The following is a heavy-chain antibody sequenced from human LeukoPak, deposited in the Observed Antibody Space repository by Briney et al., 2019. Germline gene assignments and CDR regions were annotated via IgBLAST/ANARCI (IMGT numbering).Heavy chain of an antibody. Sequence: PGGSLRLSCAASGFTFSSYGMHWVRQAPGKGLEWVANIKQDGSEKYYVDSVKGRFTISRDNAKNSLYLQMNSLRAEDTAVYYCASPPWLADYWGQGTLVTVSS. J-gene: IGHJ4*02. V-gene: IGHV3-7*01. D-gene: IGHD6-19*01. CDR1: GFTFSSYG. CDR2: IKQDGSEK. CDR3: ASPPWLADY.